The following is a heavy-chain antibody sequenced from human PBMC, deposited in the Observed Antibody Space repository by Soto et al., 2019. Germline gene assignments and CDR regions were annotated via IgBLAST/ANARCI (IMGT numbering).Heavy chain of an antibody. CDR1: GYSFSEYW. CDR3: ATKVSGYDLFDC. CDR2: IFPGDSDT. J-gene: IGHJ4*02. D-gene: IGHD5-12*01. Sequence: GESLKISCRGSGYSFSEYWIGWVRQMPGKGLESMGIIFPGDSDTRYSPSFQGQVTISVDKSIRTAYLQWNSLKASDAAIYFCATKVSGYDLFDCWGQGTPVTVSS. V-gene: IGHV5-51*01.